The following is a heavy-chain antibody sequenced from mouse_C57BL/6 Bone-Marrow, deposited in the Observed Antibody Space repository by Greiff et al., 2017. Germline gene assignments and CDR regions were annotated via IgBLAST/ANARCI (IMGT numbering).Heavy chain of an antibody. Sequence: QVQLQQPGAELVMPGASVKLSCKASGYTFTSYWMHWVKQRPGQGLEWIGEIDPSDSYTNYNQKFKGKSTLTVDKSSSTAYMQLSSLTSEDYAVYYCAINYYVSYLYFDVWGTGTTVTVSS. CDR1: GYTFTSYW. J-gene: IGHJ1*03. CDR3: AINYYVSYLYFDV. CDR2: IDPSDSYT. D-gene: IGHD1-1*01. V-gene: IGHV1-69*01.